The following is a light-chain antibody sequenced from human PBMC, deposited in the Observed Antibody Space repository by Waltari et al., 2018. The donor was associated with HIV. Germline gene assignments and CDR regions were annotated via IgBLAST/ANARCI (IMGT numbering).Light chain of an antibody. CDR1: KLGDKY. CDR3: QAWDSSTHRVV. CDR2: QDV. J-gene: IGLJ2*01. V-gene: IGLV3-1*01. Sequence: SSELTQPPSLSVSPGQTASITCSGDKLGDKYAYWYKKKPGQSPVLVIYQDVKRPSGFPERFSGSNSGNTATLTISGTQPMDEADYYCQAWDSSTHRVVFGGGTKLTVL.